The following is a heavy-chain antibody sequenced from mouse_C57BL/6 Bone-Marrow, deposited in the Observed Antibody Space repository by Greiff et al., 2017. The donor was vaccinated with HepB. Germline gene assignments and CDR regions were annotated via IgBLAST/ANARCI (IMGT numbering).Heavy chain of an antibody. J-gene: IGHJ4*01. CDR2: IWSGGST. CDR3: ARKGGGTGYAMDY. D-gene: IGHD3-3*01. V-gene: IGHV2-2*01. CDR1: GFSLTSYG. Sequence: VKLMESGPGLVQPSQSLSITCTVSGFSLTSYGVHWVRQSPGKGLEWLGVIWSGGSTDYNAAFISRLSISKDNSKSQVFFKMNSLQADDTAIYYCARKGGGTGYAMDYWGQGTSVTVSS.